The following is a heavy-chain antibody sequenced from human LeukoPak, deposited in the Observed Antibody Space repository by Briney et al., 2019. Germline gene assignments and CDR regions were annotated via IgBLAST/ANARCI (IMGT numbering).Heavy chain of an antibody. Sequence: PGGSLRLSCAASGFTFSSYAMSWVRQAPGKGLEWVSLIYSGGSTYYADSVKGRFTISRDNSKNTLYLQMNSLRAEDTAVYYCARGRPYGYFDYWGQGTLVTVSS. J-gene: IGHJ4*02. CDR2: IYSGGST. CDR3: ARGRPYGYFDY. V-gene: IGHV3-53*01. CDR1: GFTFSSYA. D-gene: IGHD4-17*01.